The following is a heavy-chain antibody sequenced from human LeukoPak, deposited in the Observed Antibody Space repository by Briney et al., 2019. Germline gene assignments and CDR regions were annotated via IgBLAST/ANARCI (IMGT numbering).Heavy chain of an antibody. D-gene: IGHD6-13*01. CDR3: ARGGLKQPVVQVGVEYYHGMDV. CDR2: IKQDGSEK. Sequence: GGSLRLSCAASVFTFSSYWMSWVRQAPGKGLEWVANIKQDGSEKYYVDSVKGRFTISRDNAKNSLYLQMNSLRAEDTAVYYWARGGLKQPVVQVGVEYYHGMDVWGQGTPVNGFS. V-gene: IGHV3-7*01. CDR1: VFTFSSYW. J-gene: IGHJ6*02.